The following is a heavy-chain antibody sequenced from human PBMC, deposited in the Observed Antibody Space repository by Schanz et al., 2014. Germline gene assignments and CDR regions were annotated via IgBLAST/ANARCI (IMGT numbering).Heavy chain of an antibody. D-gene: IGHD2-2*01. Sequence: QVQLQESGPGLVKPSGTLSLTCAVSGGFISSINWWSWVRQSPGTGLEWIGEINNSGSTNYNPSLKSRVTISLDKSKSQCSLTLNAVTAADTAVYYCARDERDLPRSLFVFWGQGTLVTVSS. CDR2: INNSGST. CDR3: ARDERDLPRSLFVF. J-gene: IGHJ4*02. V-gene: IGHV4-4*02. CDR1: GGFISSINW.